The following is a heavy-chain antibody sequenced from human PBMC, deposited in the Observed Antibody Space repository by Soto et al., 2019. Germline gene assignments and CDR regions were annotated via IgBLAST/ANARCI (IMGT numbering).Heavy chain of an antibody. J-gene: IGHJ4*02. V-gene: IGHV3-23*01. CDR1: GFTFSSYA. CDR2: ISGGGNDA. D-gene: IGHD1-1*01. Sequence: EAQLLESGGGLVQPGVSLVLSCAASGFTFSSYAMSWVRQAPGKGLEWVSSISGGGNDAFYAVSVKGRFTIYRDNSSNTPYLQTTSLRADATAIYYRVRSLFFASTEPEAFDYSGQGALVPFSS. CDR3: VRSLFFASTEPEAFDY.